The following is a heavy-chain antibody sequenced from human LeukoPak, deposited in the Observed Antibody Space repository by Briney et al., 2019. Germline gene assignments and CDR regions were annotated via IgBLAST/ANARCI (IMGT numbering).Heavy chain of an antibody. V-gene: IGHV3-23*01. Sequence: PARCLRPSCAAATSTSTSYITACVRHPPGKGLEWVSSIGGGGDDAYSADSVMGRFTIPRDNSKNTLSLQMNSLRADDSSVYYCAKGGRGTYDSWGQGTLVTVSS. J-gene: IGHJ4*02. D-gene: IGHD3-16*01. CDR3: AKGGRGTYDS. CDR1: TSTSTSYI. CDR2: IGGGGDDA.